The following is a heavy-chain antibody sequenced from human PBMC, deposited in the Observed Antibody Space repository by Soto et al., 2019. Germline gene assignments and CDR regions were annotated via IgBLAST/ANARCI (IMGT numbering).Heavy chain of an antibody. CDR3: AKDESSSSWTYYFDY. D-gene: IGHD6-13*01. Sequence: GGSLRLSCAASGFTFSSYAMSWVRQAPGKGLEWVSAISGSGGSTYYADSVKGRFTISRDNSKNTLYLQMNSLRAEDTAVYYCAKDESSSSWTYYFDYWGQGTLVTVSS. J-gene: IGHJ4*02. V-gene: IGHV3-23*01. CDR1: GFTFSSYA. CDR2: ISGSGGST.